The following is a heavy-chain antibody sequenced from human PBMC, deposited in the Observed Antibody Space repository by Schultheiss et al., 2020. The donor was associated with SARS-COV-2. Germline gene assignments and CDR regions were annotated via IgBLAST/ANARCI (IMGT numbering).Heavy chain of an antibody. J-gene: IGHJ4*02. CDR2: IYYSGST. D-gene: IGHD5-12*01. Sequence: SETLSLTCSVSGGSISTSSHYWGWIRQPPGKGLEWIGSIYYSGSTYYNPSLKSRVTISVDKSKNQFSLKLSSVTAADTAVYYCARGVFYGGSDYWGQGTLVTVSS. CDR3: ARGVFYGGSDY. V-gene: IGHV4-39*01. CDR1: GGSISTSSHY.